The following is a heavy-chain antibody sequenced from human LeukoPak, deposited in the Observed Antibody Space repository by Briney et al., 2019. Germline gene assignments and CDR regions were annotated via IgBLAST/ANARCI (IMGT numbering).Heavy chain of an antibody. V-gene: IGHV4-38-2*02. J-gene: IGHJ5*02. CDR3: ARGTNWFDP. CDR1: GYSISSGYY. D-gene: IGHD3/OR15-3a*01. Sequence: SETLSLTCTVSGYSISSGYYWGWIRQPPGEGLEWTGSIYHSGSTYYNPSLKSRVTISVDTSKNQFSLKLSSVTAADTAVYYCARGTNWFDPWGQGTLVTVSS. CDR2: IYHSGST.